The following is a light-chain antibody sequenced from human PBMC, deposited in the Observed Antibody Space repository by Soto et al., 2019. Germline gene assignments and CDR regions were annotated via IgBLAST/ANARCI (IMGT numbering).Light chain of an antibody. CDR2: GAS. V-gene: IGKV3-20*01. J-gene: IGKJ2*01. CDR3: QQFGSSYT. Sequence: EIVLTQSPGTLSLSPGERATLSCRASQSVSSGYLAWYQQKPGQAPRLLIYGASSRATGIPDRFSGSGSGTDLTLTISRLEPEDFAVYYCQQFGSSYTFGQGTKLEIK. CDR1: QSVSSGY.